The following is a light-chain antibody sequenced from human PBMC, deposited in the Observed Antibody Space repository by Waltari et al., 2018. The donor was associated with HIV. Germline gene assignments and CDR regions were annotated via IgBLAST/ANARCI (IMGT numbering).Light chain of an antibody. CDR3: HSSDSSGTYV. V-gene: IGLV3-25*03. J-gene: IGLJ1*01. CDR1: AWPKQS. CDR2: KDN. Sequence: SYELQQPPSVSASPGQTARIPCFGSAWPKQSAYWYQQKPGQAPVLVIYKDNERPSGSPERFSGSSSGTTVTLTISGVQAEDEADYYCHSSDSSGTYVFGPGTQVTVL.